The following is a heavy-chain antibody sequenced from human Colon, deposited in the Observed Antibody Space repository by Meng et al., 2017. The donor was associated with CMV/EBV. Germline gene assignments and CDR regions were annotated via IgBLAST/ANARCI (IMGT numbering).Heavy chain of an antibody. Sequence: CKACGYTFTGHYIHWVRQAPGQGLEWLGWINHDSGATNHAQRSQGRVTLTRNTSIGTAYMELSRLTSDDTAVYYCAILPASEGLHYWGQGTQVTVSS. V-gene: IGHV1-2*02. D-gene: IGHD2-15*01. CDR1: GYTFTGHY. J-gene: IGHJ4*02. CDR3: AILPASEGLHY. CDR2: INHDSGAT.